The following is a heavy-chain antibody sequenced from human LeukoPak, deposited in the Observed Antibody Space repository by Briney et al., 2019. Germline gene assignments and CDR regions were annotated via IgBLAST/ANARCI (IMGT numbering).Heavy chain of an antibody. V-gene: IGHV1-8*02. Sequence: ASVKVSCKASGYTFTSYDINWVRQATGQGLEWMGWMNPNSGNTGYAQKFQGRVTMTRDTSISTAYMELSRLRSDDTAVYYCARSTGIADAFDIWGQGTMVTVSS. J-gene: IGHJ3*02. CDR2: MNPNSGNT. CDR3: ARSTGIADAFDI. CDR1: GYTFTSYD. D-gene: IGHD1-1*01.